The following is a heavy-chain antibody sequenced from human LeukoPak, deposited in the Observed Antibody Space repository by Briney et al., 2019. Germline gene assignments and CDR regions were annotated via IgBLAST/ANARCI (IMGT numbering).Heavy chain of an antibody. D-gene: IGHD3-3*01. CDR1: GFIFSSYA. CDR3: AKWSGNRPLYYFDY. CDR2: ISNDGSNK. V-gene: IGHV3-30-3*02. Sequence: PGRSLRLSCAASGFIFSSYAMHWVRQAPGKGLEWVAVISNDGSNKYYADSVKGRFTISGDNSKNTVYLQMNSLRADDTAVYYCAKWSGNRPLYYFDYWGQGTLVTVPS. J-gene: IGHJ4*02.